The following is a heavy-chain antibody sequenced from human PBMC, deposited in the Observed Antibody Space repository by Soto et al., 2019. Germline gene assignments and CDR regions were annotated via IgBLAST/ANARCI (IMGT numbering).Heavy chain of an antibody. D-gene: IGHD3-22*01. Sequence: GESLKISCKGSGYSFTSYWIGWVRQMPGKGLEWMGIIYPGDSDTRYSPSFQGQVTISADKSISTAYLQWSSLKASDTAMYYCARLQLAGLGYDSSGYHTFDYWGQGTLVTVSS. CDR1: GYSFTSYW. CDR3: ARLQLAGLGYDSSGYHTFDY. CDR2: IYPGDSDT. J-gene: IGHJ4*02. V-gene: IGHV5-51*01.